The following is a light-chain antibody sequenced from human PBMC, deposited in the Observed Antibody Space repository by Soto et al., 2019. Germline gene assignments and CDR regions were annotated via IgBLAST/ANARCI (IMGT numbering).Light chain of an antibody. CDR3: QQFNAYPLT. Sequence: AIQLTQSPSSLSASVGDSVTITCRTLQGIATALAWYQCKPGKPPKLLISFASTLESGVPSRFSGSGSGTDFPLTISGLQPEDFATYVCQQFNAYPLTFGGGTRVAI. V-gene: IGKV1-13*02. J-gene: IGKJ4*01. CDR1: QGIATA. CDR2: FAS.